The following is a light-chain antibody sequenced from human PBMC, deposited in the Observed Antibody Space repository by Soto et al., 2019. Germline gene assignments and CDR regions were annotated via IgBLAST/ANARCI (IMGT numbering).Light chain of an antibody. J-gene: IGKJ5*01. CDR3: QQRSYWPIT. CDR1: QSISSW. Sequence: DIQMTQSPSTLSASVGDRVTITCRASQSISSWLAWYQQKPGKAPKLLIYDASSLETGVPSRFSGSGSETHFTLTINSLQPEDIAVYYCQQRSYWPITFGQGTRLEI. V-gene: IGKV1-5*01. CDR2: DAS.